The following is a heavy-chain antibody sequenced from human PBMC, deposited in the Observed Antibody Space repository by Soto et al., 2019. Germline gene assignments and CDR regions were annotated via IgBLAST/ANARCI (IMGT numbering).Heavy chain of an antibody. J-gene: IGHJ3*02. CDR2: ISSSGSTI. CDR1: GFTFSSYE. Sequence: PGGSLRLSCAASGFTFSSYEMNWVRQAPGKGLEWVSYISSSGSTIYYADSVKGRFTISRDNAKNSLYLQMNSLRAEDTAVYYCAREWYYYDSSGSPDAFDIWGQGTMVTVSS. CDR3: AREWYYYDSSGSPDAFDI. V-gene: IGHV3-48*03. D-gene: IGHD3-22*01.